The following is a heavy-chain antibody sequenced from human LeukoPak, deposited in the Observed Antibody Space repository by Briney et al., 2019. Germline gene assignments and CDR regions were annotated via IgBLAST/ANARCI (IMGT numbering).Heavy chain of an antibody. CDR1: GFTFSSYW. CDR2: IKQDGSEK. Sequence: GESLRLSCAASGFTFSSYWMSWVRQAPGKGLEWVANIKQDGSEKYYVDSVKGRFTISRDNAKNSLYLQMNSLRAEDTAVYYCAREGGSFSNYFDYWGQGTLVTVSS. V-gene: IGHV3-7*03. CDR3: AREGGSFSNYFDY. J-gene: IGHJ4*02. D-gene: IGHD1-26*01.